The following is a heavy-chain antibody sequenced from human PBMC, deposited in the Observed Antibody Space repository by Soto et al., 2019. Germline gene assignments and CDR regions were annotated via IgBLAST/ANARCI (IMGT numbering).Heavy chain of an antibody. D-gene: IGHD3-3*01. Sequence: EVQLLESGGGLVQPGGSLRLSCAASGFTFSGYAMSWVRQAPGKRLEWVSGISGSGDSTYYADSVKGRFTISRDNSKNTLYLQMNSLRAEDTAVYYCAKGPQGYNFWSGYHNWFDPWGQGTLVTVSS. CDR2: ISGSGDST. J-gene: IGHJ5*02. CDR3: AKGPQGYNFWSGYHNWFDP. CDR1: GFTFSGYA. V-gene: IGHV3-23*01.